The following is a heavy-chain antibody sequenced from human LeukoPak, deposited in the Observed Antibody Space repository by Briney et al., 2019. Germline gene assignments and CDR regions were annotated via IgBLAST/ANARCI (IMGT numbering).Heavy chain of an antibody. CDR2: ISGSGGST. CDR1: GFTFSSYA. D-gene: IGHD6-13*01. V-gene: IGHV3-23*01. CDR3: AKGVAAADTGSDY. Sequence: GGSLRLSCAASGFTFSSYAMSWVRQAPGTGLEWVSAISGSGGSTYYADSVKGRFTISRDNSKNTLYLQMNSLRAEDTAVYYCAKGVAAADTGSDYWGQGTLVTVSS. J-gene: IGHJ4*02.